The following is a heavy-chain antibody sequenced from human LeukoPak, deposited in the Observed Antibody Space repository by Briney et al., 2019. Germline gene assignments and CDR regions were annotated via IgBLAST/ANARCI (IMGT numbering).Heavy chain of an antibody. V-gene: IGHV3-7*01. CDR1: GFTFSSYW. J-gene: IGHJ4*02. CDR3: ARGPLGYCSSTSCYRGYYFDY. Sequence: GGSLRLSCAASGFTFSSYWMSWVRQAPGKGLEWVANIKQDGSEKYYVDSVKGRFTVSRDNAKNSLYLQMNSLRAEDAAVYYCARGPLGYCSSTSCYRGYYFDYWGQGTLVTVSS. D-gene: IGHD2-2*02. CDR2: IKQDGSEK.